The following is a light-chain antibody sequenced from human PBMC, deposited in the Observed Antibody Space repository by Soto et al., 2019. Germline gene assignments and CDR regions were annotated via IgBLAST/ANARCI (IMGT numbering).Light chain of an antibody. CDR1: QSVSSSY. CDR2: GAS. V-gene: IGKV3-20*01. CDR3: QQYGSSRIT. J-gene: IGKJ5*01. Sequence: EIVLKQSPGTLSLSPGERATLSCRASQSVSSSYLAWYQQRPGQAPRLLIYGASSRATGIPDRFSGSGSGTDFTLTISRLEPEDFAVYYCQQYGSSRITFGQGTRLEI.